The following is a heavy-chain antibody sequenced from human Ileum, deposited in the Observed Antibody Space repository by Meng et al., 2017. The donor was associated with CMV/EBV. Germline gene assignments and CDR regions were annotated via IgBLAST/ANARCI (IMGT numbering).Heavy chain of an antibody. CDR1: GFSFDDYA. CDR3: APGGGLTIIDY. J-gene: IGHJ4*02. V-gene: IGHV3-48*04. CDR2: ISLSGNNI. D-gene: IGHD4/OR15-4a*01. Sequence: GSLRFSCAASGFSFDDYAMHWVRQAPGKGLEWISYISLSGNNIFYADSVKGRFTVSRDNSKNSLYLQMNSLRAEDTAVYYCAPGGGLTIIDYWGQGTLVTVAS.